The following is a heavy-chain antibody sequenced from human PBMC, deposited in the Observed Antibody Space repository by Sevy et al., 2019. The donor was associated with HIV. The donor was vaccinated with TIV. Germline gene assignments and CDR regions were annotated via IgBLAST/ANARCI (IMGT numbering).Heavy chain of an antibody. CDR2: IRSKAYGGTT. D-gene: IGHD1-26*01. Sequence: GGSLRLTCRASGFTFDDYTMSWVRQAPGKGLEWVAFIRSKAYGGTTEYAASVKGRFTISRDESKSIAYLQMNSLKTEDTAVYYCTRVEGAADWGMDVWDQGTTVTVSS. V-gene: IGHV3-49*04. CDR3: TRVEGAADWGMDV. CDR1: GFTFDDYT. J-gene: IGHJ6*02.